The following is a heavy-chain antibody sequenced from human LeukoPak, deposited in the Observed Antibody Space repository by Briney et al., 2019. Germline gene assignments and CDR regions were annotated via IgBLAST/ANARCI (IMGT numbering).Heavy chain of an antibody. J-gene: IGHJ4*02. CDR2: LTGNGGST. D-gene: IGHD3-3*01. CDR3: ARRTWEWGFFDY. V-gene: IGHV3-23*01. CDR1: XFTFSNYG. Sequence: GGSLRLSCAASXFTFSNYGMSWVRQAPGKGLEWVSTLTGNGGSTYYADSVKGRFTISRDNSKNTLFLQMTSLRAEDTAVYYCARRTWEWGFFDYWGQGTLVTVSS.